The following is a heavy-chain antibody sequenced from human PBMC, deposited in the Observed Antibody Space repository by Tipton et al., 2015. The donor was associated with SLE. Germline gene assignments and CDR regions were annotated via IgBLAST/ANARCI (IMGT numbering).Heavy chain of an antibody. CDR2: INSDGSSA. D-gene: IGHD5-18*01. V-gene: IGHV3-74*01. Sequence: SLRLSCAASGFTFSSYWMHWVRQAPGKGLVWVSHINSDGSSATYADSVKGRFTISRDNVENTLYLQMNSLRAEDTAVYYCAKVDRTNMVTSFDYWGQGTLVTVSS. J-gene: IGHJ4*02. CDR3: AKVDRTNMVTSFDY. CDR1: GFTFSSYW.